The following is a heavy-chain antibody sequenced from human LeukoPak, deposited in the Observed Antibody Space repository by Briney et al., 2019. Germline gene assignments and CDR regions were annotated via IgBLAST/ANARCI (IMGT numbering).Heavy chain of an antibody. CDR2: MNPNSGNT. J-gene: IGHJ4*02. Sequence: ASGKVSCKASASTFTSYDINRVQQATRPARGWLGWMNPNSGNTGYAQKFQGRVTITADKSTSTAYMELSSLRSEDTAVYYCARLLLAAAGPGRENYWGQGTLATVSS. CDR1: ASTFTSYD. CDR3: ARLLLAAAGPGRENY. D-gene: IGHD6-13*01. V-gene: IGHV1-8*01.